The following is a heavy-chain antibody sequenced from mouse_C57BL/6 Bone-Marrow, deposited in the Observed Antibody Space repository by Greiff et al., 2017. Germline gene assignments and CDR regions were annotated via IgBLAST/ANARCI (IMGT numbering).Heavy chain of an antibody. CDR3: SRDDVGFGY. D-gene: IGHD2-14*01. CDR2: ISDGGSYT. V-gene: IGHV5-4*01. Sequence: EVLLVESGGGLVKPGGSLKLSCAASGFTFSSYAMPWVRQTLEKRLEWVATISDGGSYTNYPDNVKGRFTITGNNAKNNQYLQLSHLKSEDTARYYCSRDDVGFGYWGQGTTLTVSS. CDR1: GFTFSSYA. J-gene: IGHJ2*01.